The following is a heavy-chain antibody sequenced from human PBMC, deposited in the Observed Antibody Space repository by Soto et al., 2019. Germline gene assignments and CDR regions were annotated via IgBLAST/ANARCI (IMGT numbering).Heavy chain of an antibody. CDR1: GGSFSGYY. D-gene: IGHD3-9*01. Sequence: SETLSLTCAVYGGSFSGYYWSWIRQPPGKGLEWIGEINHSGSTNYNPSLKSRVTISVDTSKNQFSLKLSSVTAADTAVYYCASRELLRYFSFHPDRPLGFDYWGQGTLVTVSS. V-gene: IGHV4-34*01. CDR2: INHSGST. CDR3: ASRELLRYFSFHPDRPLGFDY. J-gene: IGHJ4*02.